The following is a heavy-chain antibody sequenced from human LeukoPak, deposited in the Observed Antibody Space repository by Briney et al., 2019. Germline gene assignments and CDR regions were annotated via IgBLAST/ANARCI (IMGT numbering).Heavy chain of an antibody. J-gene: IGHJ4*02. CDR2: IYYSGST. CDR1: GGSISSYY. V-gene: IGHV4-59*01. D-gene: IGHD3-3*01. CDR3: ARGNFWSGYYLYFDY. Sequence: SETLSLTCTVSGGSISSYYWSWIRQPPGKGLEWIGYIYYSGSTNYNPSLKSRVTISVDTSKNQFSLKLSSVTAADTAVYYCARGNFWSGYYLYFDYWDQGTLVTVSS.